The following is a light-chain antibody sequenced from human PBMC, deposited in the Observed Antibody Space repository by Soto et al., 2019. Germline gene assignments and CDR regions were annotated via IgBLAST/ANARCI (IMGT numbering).Light chain of an antibody. CDR2: STN. CDR1: SSNIGAGYH. J-gene: IGLJ3*02. CDR3: QSFDSSLRDV. V-gene: IGLV1-40*01. Sequence: QPVLTQPPSVSGAPGQRVTISCIGSSSNIGAGYHVHWYQQLPGTAPKLLIYSTNNRPSGVPDRFSGSKSGTSASLAITGLQAEDEADYYCQSFDSSLRDVFGGGTKVTVL.